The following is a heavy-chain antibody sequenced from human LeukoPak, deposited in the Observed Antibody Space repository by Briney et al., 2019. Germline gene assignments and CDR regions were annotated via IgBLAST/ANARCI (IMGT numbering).Heavy chain of an antibody. J-gene: IGHJ3*02. V-gene: IGHV1-69*05. CDR1: GGTFSSYA. D-gene: IGHD2-15*01. Sequence: SVKISCKASGGTFSSYAISWVRQTPGQGLEWRGGIIPIFGTANYAQKIQGRVTITTEESTRTAYMELSSVRSEDTAVYYCARTDIVVVVAARMDAFYIWGEGTMVTVSS. CDR3: ARTDIVVVVAARMDAFYI. CDR2: IIPIFGTA.